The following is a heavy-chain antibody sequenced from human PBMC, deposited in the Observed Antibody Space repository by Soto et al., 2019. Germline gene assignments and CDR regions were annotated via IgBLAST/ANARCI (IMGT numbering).Heavy chain of an antibody. Sequence: QLQLQESGPGLVKPSETLSLTYTVSGGSISSSSYYWGWIRQPPGKGLEWIGSIYYSGSTYYNPSLKSRVTISVDTSKNQFSLKLSSVTAADTAVYYCARHMLWFGELLIWYFDLWGRGTLVTVSS. J-gene: IGHJ2*01. CDR1: GGSISSSSYY. CDR3: ARHMLWFGELLIWYFDL. CDR2: IYYSGST. V-gene: IGHV4-39*01. D-gene: IGHD3-10*01.